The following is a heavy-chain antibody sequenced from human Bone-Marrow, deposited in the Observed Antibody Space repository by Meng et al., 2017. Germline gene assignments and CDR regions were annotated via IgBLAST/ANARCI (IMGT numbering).Heavy chain of an antibody. CDR2: INHSGST. CDR3: ARGPTTMAHDFDY. J-gene: IGHJ4*02. V-gene: IGHV4-34*01. CDR1: GGSFSDYY. D-gene: IGHD4-11*01. Sequence: QHGVAGLFKPSGTLSLTCVVSGGSFSDYYWSWIRQPPGKGLEWIGEINHSGSTNYNPSLESRATISVDTSQNNLSLKLSSVTAADSAVYYCARGPTTMAHDFDYWGQGTLVTVSS.